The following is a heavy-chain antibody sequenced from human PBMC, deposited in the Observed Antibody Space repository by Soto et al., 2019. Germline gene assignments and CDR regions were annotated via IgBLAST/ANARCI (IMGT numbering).Heavy chain of an antibody. CDR1: GFSFSDYE. D-gene: IGHD3-10*01. Sequence: GRSLRLSCPASGFSFSDYEMNWVRQAPGKGLEWIAHISFSGSTIYYADSVKGRFSISRDNSKNFLYLQMCGLRADDSAVYYCTRGAGFFYGVDVWGLGTTVTVSS. J-gene: IGHJ6*02. CDR3: TRGAGFFYGVDV. CDR2: ISFSGSTI. V-gene: IGHV3-48*03.